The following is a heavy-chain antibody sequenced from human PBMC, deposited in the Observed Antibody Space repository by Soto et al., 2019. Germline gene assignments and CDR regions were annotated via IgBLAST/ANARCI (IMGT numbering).Heavy chain of an antibody. CDR1: GFTFSSYA. CDR2: IGNSGGST. J-gene: IGHJ4*02. V-gene: IGHV3-23*01. Sequence: EVQLLESGGGLAQPGGSLRLSCEASGFTFSSYAMSWVRQAPGKGLEWVSGIGNSGGSTHYADSVKGRFTISRDNSKNTLHLQMNSLRAEDTAVYYCAKGPSPWDTVVTPDYWGQGTLVTVSS. D-gene: IGHD2-15*01. CDR3: AKGPSPWDTVVTPDY.